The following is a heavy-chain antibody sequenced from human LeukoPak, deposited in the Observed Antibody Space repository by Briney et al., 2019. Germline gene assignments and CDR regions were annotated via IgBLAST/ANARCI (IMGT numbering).Heavy chain of an antibody. CDR3: ARGRFSRSGYIFV. Sequence: GGSLRLSCAASGFTFSSYAMSWVRQPPGKGLEWVSHINWSGDSTYYADSVKGRITISRDNSKNSLYLQMNSLRTEDTAFYYCARGRFSRSGYIFVWGKGATVTVSS. CDR2: INWSGDST. D-gene: IGHD6-13*01. J-gene: IGHJ6*01. V-gene: IGHV3-43D*03. CDR1: GFTFSSYA.